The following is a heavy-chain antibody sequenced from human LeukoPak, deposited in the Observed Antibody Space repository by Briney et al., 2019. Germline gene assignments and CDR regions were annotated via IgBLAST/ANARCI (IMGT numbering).Heavy chain of an antibody. J-gene: IGHJ6*03. CDR3: ARVMVAATRWGYYYYMDV. CDR1: GFTFSSYE. D-gene: IGHD2-15*01. CDR2: IYSGGST. V-gene: IGHV3-53*01. Sequence: GSLRLSCAASGFTFSSYEMNWVRQAPGKGLEWVSVIYSGGSTYYADSVKGRFTISRDNSKNTLYLQMNSLRAEDTAVYYCARVMVAATRWGYYYYMDVWGKGTTVTISS.